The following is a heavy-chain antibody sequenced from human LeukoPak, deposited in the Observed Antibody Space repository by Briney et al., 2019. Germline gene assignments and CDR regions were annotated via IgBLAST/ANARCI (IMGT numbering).Heavy chain of an antibody. CDR1: GFTFSRYL. Sequence: PGGSLRLSRAASGFTFSRYLMNWVRQAPGKGLEWVASIKEDGSEKSYVDSVKGRFTISRDNAKNSLYLQMNSLRAEDTAVYYCVSCGTTTCIILFDHWGQGTLVTVSS. CDR3: VSCGTTTCIILFDH. V-gene: IGHV3-7*01. J-gene: IGHJ4*02. D-gene: IGHD2-2*01. CDR2: IKEDGSEK.